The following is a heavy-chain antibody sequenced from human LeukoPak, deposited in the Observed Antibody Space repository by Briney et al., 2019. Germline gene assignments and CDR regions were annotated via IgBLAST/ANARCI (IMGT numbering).Heavy chain of an antibody. V-gene: IGHV3-20*01. CDR1: GFTFDDYG. CDR2: INWNGGST. CDR3: AREMYYYDSSGYYLGAFDI. J-gene: IGHJ3*02. D-gene: IGHD3-22*01. Sequence: RPGGSLRLSCAASGFTFDDYGMSWVRQAPGKGLEWVSGINWNGGSTGYADSVKGRFTISRGNAKNSLYLQMNSLRAEDTALYHCAREMYYYDSSGYYLGAFDIWGQGTMVTVSS.